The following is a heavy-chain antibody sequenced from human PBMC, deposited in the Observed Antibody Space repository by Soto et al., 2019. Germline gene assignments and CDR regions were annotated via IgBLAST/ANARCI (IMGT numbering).Heavy chain of an antibody. Sequence: GESLRLSCAASGFSFSNYGMQWVRQAPGKGLEWVAVISYDGRNTIYADSVKGRFTISRDNAKYTLYLQMDSLRADDTAVYYCARDYGERSASWPARWGQGTLVTVSS. J-gene: IGHJ4*02. V-gene: IGHV3-30*03. CDR2: ISYDGRNT. CDR3: ARDYGERSASWPAR. CDR1: GFSFSNYG. D-gene: IGHD2-2*01.